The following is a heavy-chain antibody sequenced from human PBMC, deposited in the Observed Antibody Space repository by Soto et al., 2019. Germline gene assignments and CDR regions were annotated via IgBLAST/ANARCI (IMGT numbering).Heavy chain of an antibody. D-gene: IGHD2-15*01. Sequence: GGSLRLSCASSGFTFSSYGMHWVREAPGKGLAWVAVIWYDGSNKYYADSVKGRFTISRDNSKNTLYLQMNSLRAEDTAVYYCAKCLGEVVAAERYYYYYYGMDVWGQGTTVTVSS. J-gene: IGHJ6*02. CDR1: GFTFSSYG. V-gene: IGHV3-33*06. CDR3: AKCLGEVVAAERYYYYYYGMDV. CDR2: IWYDGSNK.